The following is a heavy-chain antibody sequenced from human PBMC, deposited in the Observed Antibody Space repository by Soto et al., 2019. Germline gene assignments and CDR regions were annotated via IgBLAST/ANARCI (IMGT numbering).Heavy chain of an antibody. V-gene: IGHV1-18*01. CDR1: GYTFTSYG. Sequence: ASVKVSCKASGYTFTSYGISWVRQAPGQGLEWMGWISAYNGNTNYAQKLQGRVTMTTDTSTSTAYMELRSLRSDDTAVYYCAIPPPMDSSSPEDGYYYYYGMDFWGQGTTVTVSS. D-gene: IGHD6-6*01. J-gene: IGHJ6*02. CDR3: AIPPPMDSSSPEDGYYYYYGMDF. CDR2: ISAYNGNT.